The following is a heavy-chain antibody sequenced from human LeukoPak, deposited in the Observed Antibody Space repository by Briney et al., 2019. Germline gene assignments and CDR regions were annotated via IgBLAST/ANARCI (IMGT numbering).Heavy chain of an antibody. CDR3: ARSSSSSWFYYFDH. D-gene: IGHD6-6*01. CDR2: ISGSGGST. J-gene: IGHJ4*02. V-gene: IGHV3-23*01. CDR1: GFTFSSYA. Sequence: GGSLRLSCAASGFTFSSYAMRWVRQAPGKGLEWVSAISGSGGSTYYADSVKGRFTISRDNSKNTLYLQMNSLRAEDTAVYYCARSSSSSWFYYFDHWGQGALVTVPS.